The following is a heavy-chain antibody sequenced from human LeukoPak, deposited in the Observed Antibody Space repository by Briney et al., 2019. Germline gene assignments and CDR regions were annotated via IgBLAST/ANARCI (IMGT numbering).Heavy chain of an antibody. D-gene: IGHD3-3*01. Sequence: GSLRLSCAASGFTFSSYGMSWIRQPPGKGLEWIGSIYYSGSTYYNPSLKSRVTISVDTSKNQFSLKLSSVTAADTAVYYCARHYDFSPFDYWGQGTLVTVSS. J-gene: IGHJ4*02. CDR1: GFTFSSYG. CDR2: IYYSGST. CDR3: ARHYDFSPFDY. V-gene: IGHV4-38-2*01.